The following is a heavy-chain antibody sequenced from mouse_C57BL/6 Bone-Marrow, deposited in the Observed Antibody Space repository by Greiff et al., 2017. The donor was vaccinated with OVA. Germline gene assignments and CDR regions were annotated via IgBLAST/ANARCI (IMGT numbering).Heavy chain of an antibody. D-gene: IGHD2-3*01. CDR3: AREGDGYYIFDY. CDR1: GYAFSSSW. CDR2: LYPGDGDT. Sequence: QVQLQQSGPELVKPGASVKISCKASGYAFSSSWMNWVKQRPGKGLEWIGRLYPGDGDTNYNGKFKGKATLTADKSSSTAYMQLSSLTSEDSAVYFCAREGDGYYIFDYWGKGTTLTVSS. V-gene: IGHV1-82*01. J-gene: IGHJ2*01.